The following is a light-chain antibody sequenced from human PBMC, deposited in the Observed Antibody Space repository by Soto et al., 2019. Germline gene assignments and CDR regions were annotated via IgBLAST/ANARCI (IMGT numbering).Light chain of an antibody. CDR3: QQYNNWPT. CDR2: GAS. CDR1: QSVSSN. V-gene: IGKV3-15*01. J-gene: IGKJ3*01. Sequence: EIVMTQSPATLSVSPGERATLSCRASQSVSSNLAWYQQKPGQAPRLLIYGASTRATGVPARFSGSGSGTEFTLTISSLQFEDFAVCYCQQYNNWPTFGPGTKVDIK.